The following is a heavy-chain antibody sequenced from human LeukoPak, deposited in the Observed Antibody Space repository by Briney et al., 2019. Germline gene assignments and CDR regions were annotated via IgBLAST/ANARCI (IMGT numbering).Heavy chain of an antibody. J-gene: IGHJ4*02. V-gene: IGHV3-23*01. CDR2: ISTGGGDT. D-gene: IGHD2-15*01. Sequence: SGGSLRLSCAVSGCTFSYYAMSWVRQAPGKGLEWVSAISTGGGDTYHADSVKGRFTISRDQSKNTLYLQMNSLRDEDMAMYYCARQIGFCSDGTCYFDDWGQGTLVTVSS. CDR1: GCTFSYYA. CDR3: ARQIGFCSDGTCYFDD.